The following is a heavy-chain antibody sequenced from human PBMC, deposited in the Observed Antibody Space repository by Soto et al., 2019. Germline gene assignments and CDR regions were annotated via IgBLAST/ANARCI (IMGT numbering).Heavy chain of an antibody. Sequence: QVQLVQSGAEVKKPGSSVQVSCKASGGSFSSYAISGVRQAPGQGLEWIGGIIPIFGTANYAQKCQGIVTITADESTSTADMELSILGSEDTAVYYCASAKPSLAARPVGLDGYYYYGMDVWGQGSTDTVS. CDR2: IIPIFGTA. V-gene: IGHV1-69*01. CDR1: GGSFSSYA. J-gene: IGHJ6*02. CDR3: ASAKPSLAARPVGLDGYYYYGMDV. D-gene: IGHD6-6*01.